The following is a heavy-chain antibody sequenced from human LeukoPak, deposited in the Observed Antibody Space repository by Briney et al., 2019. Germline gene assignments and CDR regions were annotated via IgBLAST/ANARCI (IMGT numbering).Heavy chain of an antibody. CDR1: GFTFNNYA. CDR2: VTASGGAT. Sequence: GGSLRLSCAASGFTFNNYAMNWVRQAPGKGLEWTSTVTASGGATYYADSVKGRFTISRDNSKNTLFLQMNSLRAEDTAVYYCTKKDICSGGSCPFDYWGQGTLVTVSS. D-gene: IGHD2-15*01. V-gene: IGHV3-23*01. J-gene: IGHJ4*02. CDR3: TKKDICSGGSCPFDY.